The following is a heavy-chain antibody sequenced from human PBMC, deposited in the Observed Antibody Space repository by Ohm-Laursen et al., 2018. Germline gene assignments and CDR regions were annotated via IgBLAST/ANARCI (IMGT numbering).Heavy chain of an antibody. J-gene: IGHJ3*02. CDR1: GFTFSSYS. CDR2: ISGTGAGT. V-gene: IGHV3-23*01. D-gene: IGHD3-16*01. CDR3: AKVWGRGILDAFDI. Sequence: SLRLSCAASGFTFSSYSMNWVRQAPGKGLQWVSTISGTGAGTLYADSVKGRFTISRDNSKNTVFLQMNTLRAEDTALYFCAKVWGRGILDAFDIWGQGTMVSVSS.